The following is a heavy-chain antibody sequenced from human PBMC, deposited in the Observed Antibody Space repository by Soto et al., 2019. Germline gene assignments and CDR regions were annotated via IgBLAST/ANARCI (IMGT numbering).Heavy chain of an antibody. CDR2: IYYSGST. D-gene: IGHD3-22*01. CDR3: ARRYDSSGYMFDY. CDR1: GGSISSSSYY. Sequence: PSETLSLTCTVSGGSISSSSYYWGWIRQPPGKGLEWIGSIYYSGSTYYNPSLKSRVTISVDTSKNQFSLKLSSVTAADTAVYYRARRYDSSGYMFDYWGQGTLVTVSS. V-gene: IGHV4-39*01. J-gene: IGHJ4*02.